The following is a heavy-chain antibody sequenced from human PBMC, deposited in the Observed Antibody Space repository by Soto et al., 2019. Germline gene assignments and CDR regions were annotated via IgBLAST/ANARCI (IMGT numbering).Heavy chain of an antibody. D-gene: IGHD4-17*01. J-gene: IGHJ4*02. Sequence: GGSLRLSCGASVFTFSSYWMHWVCQAPGKGLVWVSRINSDGSSTSYADSVKGRFTISRDNAKNTLYLQMNSLRAEDTAVYYCARVRGDLYGDYGTYDYWGQGTLVTVSS. CDR1: VFTFSSYW. V-gene: IGHV3-74*01. CDR3: ARVRGDLYGDYGTYDY. CDR2: INSDGSST.